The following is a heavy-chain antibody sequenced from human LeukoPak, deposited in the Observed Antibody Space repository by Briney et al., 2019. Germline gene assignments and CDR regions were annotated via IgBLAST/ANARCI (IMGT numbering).Heavy chain of an antibody. CDR3: ALISSSWYAVDY. V-gene: IGHV1-2*02. D-gene: IGHD6-13*01. J-gene: IGHJ4*02. CDR1: GYTFTGYY. CDR2: INPNSGGT. Sequence: ASVKVFCKASGYTFTGYYMHWVRQAPGQGLEWMGWINPNSGGTNYAQKFQGRVTMTRDTSISTAYMELSRLRSDDTAVYYCALISSSWYAVDYWGQGTLVTVSS.